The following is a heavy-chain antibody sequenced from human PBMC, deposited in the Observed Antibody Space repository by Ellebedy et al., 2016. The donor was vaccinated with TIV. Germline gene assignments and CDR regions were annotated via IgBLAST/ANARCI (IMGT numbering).Heavy chain of an antibody. D-gene: IGHD3-22*01. CDR2: ISAYNGNT. Sequence: AASVQVSCKASGYTFTSYGISWVRQAPGQGLEWMGWISAYNGNTNYAQKLQGRVTMTTDTSTSTAYMELRSLRSDDTAVYYCARGGQPRYYDSSGAPEYFQHWGQGTLVTVSS. J-gene: IGHJ1*01. CDR1: GYTFTSYG. V-gene: IGHV1-18*01. CDR3: ARGGQPRYYDSSGAPEYFQH.